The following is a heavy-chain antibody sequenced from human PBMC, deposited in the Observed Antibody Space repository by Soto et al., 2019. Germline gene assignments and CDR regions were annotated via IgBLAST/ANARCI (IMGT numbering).Heavy chain of an antibody. J-gene: IGHJ6*02. D-gene: IGHD5-12*01. V-gene: IGHV3-49*04. CDR1: GFTFSSYA. Sequence: QPGGSLRLSCAASGFTFSSYAMSWVRQAPGKGLEWVGVIRSKAYGGTTEYAASVKGRFTISRDDSKSIAYLQMNSLKTEDTAVYYCTRVGVDRPRSPNKTYYYYGMDVWGQGTTVTVSS. CDR3: TRVGVDRPRSPNKTYYYYGMDV. CDR2: IRSKAYGGTT.